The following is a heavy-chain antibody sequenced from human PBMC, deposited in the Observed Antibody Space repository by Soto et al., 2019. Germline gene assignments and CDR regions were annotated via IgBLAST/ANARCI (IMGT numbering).Heavy chain of an antibody. J-gene: IGHJ6*02. V-gene: IGHV1-2*04. Sequence: ASVKVSCKASGYTFTGYYMHWVRQAPGQGLEWMGWINPNSGGTNYAQKFQGWVTMTRDTSISTAYMELSRLRSDDTAVYYCARGNYDFWSGYPRPHYYYGMDVWGQGTTVTVSS. D-gene: IGHD3-3*01. CDR3: ARGNYDFWSGYPRPHYYYGMDV. CDR1: GYTFTGYY. CDR2: INPNSGGT.